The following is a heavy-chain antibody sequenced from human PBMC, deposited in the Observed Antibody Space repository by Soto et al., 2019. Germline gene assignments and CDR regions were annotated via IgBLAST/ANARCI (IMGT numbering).Heavy chain of an antibody. CDR1: GYKPSTWHNFTSYW. CDR2: IYPGDSDT. CDR3: ARGNYYGSGTNWFDP. J-gene: IGHJ5*02. D-gene: IGHD3-10*01. V-gene: IGHV5-51*01. Sequence: GESLKISCKGSGYKPSTWHNFTSYWIAWVRQMHGEGLEWMGIIYPGDSDTRYSPSFQGQVTISADKSITTAYLQWSSLKASDTAMYYCARGNYYGSGTNWFDPWGQGTLVTVSS.